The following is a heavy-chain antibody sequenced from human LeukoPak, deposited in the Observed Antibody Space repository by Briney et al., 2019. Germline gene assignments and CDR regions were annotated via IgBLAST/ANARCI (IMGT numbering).Heavy chain of an antibody. CDR3: ARQNDYAHDPFDI. CDR2: IYYTGII. CDR1: GGSISSYY. Sequence: PSETLSLTCTVSGGSISSYYWSWIRQPPGKGLEWIGYIYYTGIINYNPSLKSRVTMSVDTSKSHFSLKLNSVTAADTAVYYCARQNDYAHDPFDIWGQGTTVTVSS. J-gene: IGHJ3*02. V-gene: IGHV4-59*08. D-gene: IGHD4-17*01.